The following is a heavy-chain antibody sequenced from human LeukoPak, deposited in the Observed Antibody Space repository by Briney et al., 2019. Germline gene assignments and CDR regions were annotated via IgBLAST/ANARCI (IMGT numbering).Heavy chain of an antibody. D-gene: IGHD3-3*01. J-gene: IGHJ6*04. CDR1: GFTFSSYE. CDR2: ISSSGSTI. V-gene: IGHV3-48*03. CDR3: ARAPYTIFGAMDV. Sequence: HPGGSLRLSCAASGFTFSSYEMNWVRQAPGKGLEWVSYISSSGSTIYYADSVKGRFTISRDNAKNSLYLQMNSLRAEDTAVYYCARAPYTIFGAMDVWGKGTTVTVSP.